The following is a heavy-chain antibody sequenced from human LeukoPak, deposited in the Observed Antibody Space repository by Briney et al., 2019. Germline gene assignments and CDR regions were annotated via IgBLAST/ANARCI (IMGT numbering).Heavy chain of an antibody. CDR3: ARDQGGSYSF. J-gene: IGHJ4*02. D-gene: IGHD1-26*01. Sequence: GGSLRLSCAAPGFTFSSYWMSWVRQAPGKGLEWVANIKQDGSEKYYVDSVKGRFTISRDNAKNSLYLQMNSLRAEDTAVYYCARDQGGSYSFWGQGTLVTVSS. CDR2: IKQDGSEK. CDR1: GFTFSSYW. V-gene: IGHV3-7*01.